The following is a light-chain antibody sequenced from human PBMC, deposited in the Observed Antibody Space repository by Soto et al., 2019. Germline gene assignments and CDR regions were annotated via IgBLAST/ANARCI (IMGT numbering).Light chain of an antibody. CDR1: SSDVGSYNL. CDR2: EVS. J-gene: IGLJ2*01. V-gene: IGLV2-23*02. Sequence: QSALTQPASVSGSPGQSITISCTGTSSDVGSYNLVSWYQQHPGKAPKLMIYEVSKRPSGVSNRFSGSKSGNTASLTISGLQAEDEADYYCCSYAGFSVVFGGGTKVTVL. CDR3: CSYAGFSVV.